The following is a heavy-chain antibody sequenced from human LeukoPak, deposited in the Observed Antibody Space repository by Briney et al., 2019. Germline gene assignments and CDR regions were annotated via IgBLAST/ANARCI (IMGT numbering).Heavy chain of an antibody. CDR3: ARVDYGDYDWFDP. D-gene: IGHD4-17*01. CDR1: GGSFSGYY. CDR2: IYTSGST. Sequence: SETLSLTCAVYGGSFSGYYWSWIRQPAGKGLEWIGRIYTSGSTNYNPSLKSRVTISVDTSKNQFSLKLSSVTAADTAVYYCARVDYGDYDWFDPWGQGTLVTVSS. V-gene: IGHV4-59*10. J-gene: IGHJ5*02.